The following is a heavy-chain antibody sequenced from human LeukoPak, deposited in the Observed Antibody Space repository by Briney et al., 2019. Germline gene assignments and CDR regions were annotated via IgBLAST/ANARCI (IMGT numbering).Heavy chain of an antibody. V-gene: IGHV4-31*03. D-gene: IGHD3-10*01. Sequence: TLSLTCTVSGGSISSGGYYWSWIRQHPGQGLEWIGYIYYSGSTYYNPSLKSRVTISVDTSNNQFSLKLSSVTAADTAVYYCARVLVSMVRGAFDYWGQGTLVTVSS. CDR1: GGSISSGGYY. J-gene: IGHJ4*02. CDR3: ARVLVSMVRGAFDY. CDR2: IYYSGST.